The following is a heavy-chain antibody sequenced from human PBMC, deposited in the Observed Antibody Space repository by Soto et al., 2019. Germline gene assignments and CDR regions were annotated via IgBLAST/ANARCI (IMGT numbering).Heavy chain of an antibody. CDR2: ISGSGGST. V-gene: IGHV3-23*01. D-gene: IGHD2-15*01. Sequence: EVQLLESGGGLVQPGGSLRLSCAASGFTFSSYAMSWVRQAPGKGLEWVLAISGSGGSTYYADSVKGRFTTSRDNSKISLYLQMNSLRVEDTAVYYCANAAWYYFDYWGQGTLVTVSS. CDR3: ANAAWYYFDY. J-gene: IGHJ4*02. CDR1: GFTFSSYA.